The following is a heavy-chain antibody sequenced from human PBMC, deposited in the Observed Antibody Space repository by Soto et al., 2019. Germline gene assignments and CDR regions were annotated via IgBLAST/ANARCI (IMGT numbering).Heavy chain of an antibody. Sequence: SLCLSCAASGFSYTSDAMHWDRPDPGKGLEWVSVISHDGSNRNYADSVKGRLTISRGNSKNTLYLQMNSLRAEDTAVYYYARAEDIVVVPAALGLDYWGQGTLVTVSS. CDR2: ISHDGSNR. CDR1: GFSYTSDA. D-gene: IGHD2-2*01. CDR3: ARAEDIVVVPAALGLDY. V-gene: IGHV3-30-3*01. J-gene: IGHJ4*02.